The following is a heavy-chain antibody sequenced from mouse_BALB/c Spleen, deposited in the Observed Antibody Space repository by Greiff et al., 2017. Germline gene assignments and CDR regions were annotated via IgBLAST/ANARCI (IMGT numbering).Heavy chain of an antibody. V-gene: IGHV1S56*01. D-gene: IGHD2-4*01. CDR1: GYTFTSYY. Sequence: QVQLQQSGPELVKPGASVRISCKASGYTFTSYYIHWVKQRPGQGLEWIGWIYPGNVNTKYNEKFKGKATLTADKSSSTAYMQLSSLTSEDSAVYFCARSIRTYDYDAWFAYWGQGTLVTVSA. J-gene: IGHJ3*01. CDR2: IYPGNVNT. CDR3: ARSIRTYDYDAWFAY.